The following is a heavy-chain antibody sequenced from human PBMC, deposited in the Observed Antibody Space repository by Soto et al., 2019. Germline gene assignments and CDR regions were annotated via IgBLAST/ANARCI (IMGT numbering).Heavy chain of an antibody. CDR3: ARDHAAIRGMDV. CDR1: GRSISSVDYY. CDR2: IYYSGST. Sequence: SETLSLTCTVSGRSISSVDYYWSWIRQPPGKGLEWIGYIYYSGSTYYNPSLKSRVTISVDTSKNQFSLKLSSVTAADTAVYYCARDHAAIRGMDVWGQGTTVTVSS. D-gene: IGHD5-18*01. V-gene: IGHV4-30-4*01. J-gene: IGHJ6*02.